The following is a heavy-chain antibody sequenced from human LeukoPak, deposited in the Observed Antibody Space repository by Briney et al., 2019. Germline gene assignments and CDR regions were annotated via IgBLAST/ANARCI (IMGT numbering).Heavy chain of an antibody. CDR1: GFTFSSYA. J-gene: IGHJ4*02. D-gene: IGHD1-26*01. V-gene: IGHV3-23*01. Sequence: GGSLRLSCAVSGFTFSSYAMHWVRQAPGKGLEWVSTISGGGGSTYYADSVKGRFTISRDNSKNTLYLQVNSLRAEDTAVYYCAKGGKWDVTPFDYWGQGTLVTVSS. CDR2: ISGGGGST. CDR3: AKGGKWDVTPFDY.